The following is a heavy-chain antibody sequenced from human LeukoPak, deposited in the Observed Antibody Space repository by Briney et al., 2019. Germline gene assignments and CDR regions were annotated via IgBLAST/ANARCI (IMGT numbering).Heavy chain of an antibody. CDR3: ARDPTSHRSGWYPSYYYYYMDV. CDR2: ISSSGSTI. CDR1: GFTFSDYY. J-gene: IGHJ6*03. D-gene: IGHD6-19*01. Sequence: PGGSLRLSCAASGFTFSDYYMSWIRQAPGKGLEWVSYISSSGSTIYYADSVKGRFTISRDNAKNSLYLQMNSLRAEDTAVYYCARDPTSHRSGWYPSYYYYYMDVWGKGTTVTVSS. V-gene: IGHV3-11*04.